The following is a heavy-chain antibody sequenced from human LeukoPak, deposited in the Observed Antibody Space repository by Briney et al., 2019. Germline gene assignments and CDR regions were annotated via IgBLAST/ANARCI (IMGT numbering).Heavy chain of an antibody. J-gene: IGHJ4*02. CDR3: ARRGRGYSYDSSALMYYFDY. Sequence: SETLSLTCAVYGGSFSGYYWTWIRQPPGRGLEWIGEVNLGGTTNYNPSLKSRVTISVDTSNSRFSLKLTSVTAADTAVYYCARRGRGYSYDSSALMYYFDYWGQGTLVTVSS. V-gene: IGHV4-34*01. CDR1: GGSFSGYY. CDR2: VNLGGTT. D-gene: IGHD3-22*01.